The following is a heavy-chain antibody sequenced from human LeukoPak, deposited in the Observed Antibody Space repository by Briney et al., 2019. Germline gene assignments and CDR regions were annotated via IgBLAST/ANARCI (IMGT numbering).Heavy chain of an antibody. Sequence: GGSLRLSCAASGFTISTYGMSWVRQAPGKGPEWVSSISGGTTYYADSVKGRFTISRDNSKNTVSLQMNSLRAEDTAVYYCAKSVYHSGNYWGQGTLVTVSS. J-gene: IGHJ4*02. V-gene: IGHV3-23*01. D-gene: IGHD3-10*01. CDR3: AKSVYHSGNY. CDR1: GFTISTYG. CDR2: ISGGTT.